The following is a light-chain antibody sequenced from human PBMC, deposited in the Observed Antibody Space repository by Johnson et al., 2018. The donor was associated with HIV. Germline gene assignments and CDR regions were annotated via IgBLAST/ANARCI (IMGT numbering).Light chain of an antibody. Sequence: QSVLTQPPSVSAAPGQKVTISCSGSSSNIGNNYVSWYQQLPGTVPKFLIYDNNKRPSGIPDRFSGSKSGTSATLGITGLQTGDEADYYCGTWDSSLSQGVFGTGTKVTVL. CDR1: SSNIGNNY. CDR3: GTWDSSLSQGV. V-gene: IGLV1-51*01. J-gene: IGLJ1*01. CDR2: DNN.